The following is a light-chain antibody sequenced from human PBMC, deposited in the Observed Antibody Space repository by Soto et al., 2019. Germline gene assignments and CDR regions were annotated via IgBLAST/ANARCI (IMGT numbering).Light chain of an antibody. Sequence: EIVLTQSPGTLSLSPGEGGTLSCRASQSISSSYLAWYQQKPGKSPRLLIYAASSRATGIPDRFSGSGSGTDFTLTISRLEPEDFAVYYCQLYGGSHMFSFGQGTKLEIK. V-gene: IGKV3-20*01. CDR2: AAS. J-gene: IGKJ2*01. CDR1: QSISSSY. CDR3: QLYGGSHMFS.